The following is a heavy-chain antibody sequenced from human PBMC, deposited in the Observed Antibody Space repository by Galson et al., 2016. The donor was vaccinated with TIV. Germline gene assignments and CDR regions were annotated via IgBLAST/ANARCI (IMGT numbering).Heavy chain of an antibody. D-gene: IGHD2-8*01. V-gene: IGHV3-15*01. J-gene: IGHJ4*02. Sequence: SLRLSCAASGFTFSDAWMIWVRQAPGKGLEWIGRIKSRNAGGTADYGAPVKGRFTISRADPNNMLCLQMNSLKTEDTAVYYCTTLYPQANSNGEWGQGTLVTVSS. CDR3: TTLYPQANSNGE. CDR2: IKSRNAGGTA. CDR1: GFTFSDAW.